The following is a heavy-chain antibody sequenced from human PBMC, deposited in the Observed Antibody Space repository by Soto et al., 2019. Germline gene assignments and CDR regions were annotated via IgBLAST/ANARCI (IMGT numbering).Heavy chain of an antibody. CDR1: GFSFSSYA. V-gene: IGHV3-23*01. CDR3: AKDYYDSRGYWGLFDY. J-gene: IGHJ4*02. CDR2: ISGSGGGT. Sequence: PGGSLRLSCAAAGFSFSSYAMSWVLQAPGKGLEWVSGISGSGGGTYYADSVKGRCTISRDNSKNTLYLQMNSLRAEEKAVYYCAKDYYDSRGYWGLFDYWGQGTLVTVPS. D-gene: IGHD3-22*01.